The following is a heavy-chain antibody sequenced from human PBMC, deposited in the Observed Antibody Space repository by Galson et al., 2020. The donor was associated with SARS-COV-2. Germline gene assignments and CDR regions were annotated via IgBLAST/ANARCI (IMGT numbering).Heavy chain of an antibody. CDR2: IYSGGST. CDR1: GFTVSSNH. J-gene: IGHJ6*02. V-gene: IGHV3-53*01. D-gene: IGHD3-16*01. CDR3: ASTSSHPAMDG. Sequence: LGESLKISCAASGFTVSSNHMSWVRQAPGKGLEWVSVIYSGGSTYYADSVQGRFTISRDNSKNTLYLQMNSLRAEDTAVYYCASTSSHPAMDGWGQGTTVTVSS.